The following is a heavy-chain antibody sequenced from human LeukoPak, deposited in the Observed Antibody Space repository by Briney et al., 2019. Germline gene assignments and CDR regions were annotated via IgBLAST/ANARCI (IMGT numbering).Heavy chain of an antibody. V-gene: IGHV1-3*01. CDR1: GYTFTSYA. CDR2: INAGNGNT. D-gene: IGHD1-26*01. J-gene: IGHJ4*02. CDR3: ARDGRYSGSYYFDY. Sequence: ASVKVSCKASGYTFTSYAMHWVRQAPGQRLEWMGWINAGNGNTKYSQKFQGRVTITRDTSASTAYMELSSLRSEDTAVYYCARDGRYSGSYYFDYWGQGTLVTVSS.